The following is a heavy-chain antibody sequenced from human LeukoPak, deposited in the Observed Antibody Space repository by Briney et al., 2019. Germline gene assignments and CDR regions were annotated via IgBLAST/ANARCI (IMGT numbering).Heavy chain of an antibody. D-gene: IGHD6-13*01. CDR2: IYPGDADT. J-gene: IGHJ4*02. CDR3: ARHPRRIAAAGTFPDY. Sequence: GESLNTPFKGPGYSFTSFRLGWVRQIPGKGLEWTGIIYPGDADTRYSPSFQGQVTISADKSISTAYLQWSSLKASDTAMYYCARHPRRIAAAGTFPDYWGQGTLVTVSS. V-gene: IGHV5-51*01. CDR1: GYSFTSFR.